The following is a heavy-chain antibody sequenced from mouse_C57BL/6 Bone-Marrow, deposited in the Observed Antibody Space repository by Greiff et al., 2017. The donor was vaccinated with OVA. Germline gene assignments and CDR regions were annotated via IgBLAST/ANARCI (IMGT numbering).Heavy chain of an antibody. CDR2: IDPETGGT. Sequence: VQLQQPGAELVRPGASVTLSCKASGYTFTDYEMHWVKQTPVHGLEWIGAIDPETGGTAYNQKFKGKAILTADKSSSTAYMELRSLTSEDSAVYYCPLITTVVTYYFDYWGQGTTLTVSS. CDR3: PLITTVVTYYFDY. J-gene: IGHJ2*01. CDR1: GYTFTDYE. D-gene: IGHD1-1*01. V-gene: IGHV1-15*01.